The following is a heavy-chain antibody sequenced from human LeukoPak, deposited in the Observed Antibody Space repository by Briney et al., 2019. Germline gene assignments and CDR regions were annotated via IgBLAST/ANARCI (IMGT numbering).Heavy chain of an antibody. Sequence: GGSRRLSCEASGFTFNTYWMHWVRQAPGKGLVWVARINSDGDSTTYADSVKGRFTISRDNAKNTLYLQMNSLRAEDTAVYYCAKRGAEVGTTIAPGDYWGQGSLVTVSS. CDR1: GFTFNTYW. CDR3: AKRGAEVGTTIAPGDY. CDR2: INSDGDST. D-gene: IGHD1-26*01. V-gene: IGHV3-74*03. J-gene: IGHJ4*02.